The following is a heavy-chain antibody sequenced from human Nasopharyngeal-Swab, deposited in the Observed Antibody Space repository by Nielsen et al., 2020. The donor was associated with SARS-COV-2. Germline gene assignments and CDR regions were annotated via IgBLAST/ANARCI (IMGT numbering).Heavy chain of an antibody. D-gene: IGHD3-3*01. CDR2: VYSGGST. J-gene: IGHJ3*01. V-gene: IGHV3-53*01. Sequence: GESLKISCAASGIFVSGNYMNWVRQAPGMGLEWVSVVYSGGSTFYADSVKGRFTISRDNSKNTLYLQMNNLRPEDTAMYYCASPVFGVVSDAFELWGQGTMVTVSS. CDR3: ASPVFGVVSDAFEL. CDR1: GIFVSGNY.